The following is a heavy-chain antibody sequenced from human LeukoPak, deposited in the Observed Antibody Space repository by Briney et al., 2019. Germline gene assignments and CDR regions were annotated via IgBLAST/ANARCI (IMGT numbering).Heavy chain of an antibody. CDR2: IYSGGST. D-gene: IGHD5-24*01. J-gene: IGHJ6*02. CDR1: GFTVSSNY. CDR3: ASRDKGYYYGMDV. V-gene: IGHV3-66*01. Sequence: GGSLRVSCAASGFTVSSNYMSWVRHTPGKGLEWVSLIYSGGSTYYADSVKGRFTISRDNSKNTLYLQMNSLRAEDTAVYYCASRDKGYYYGMDVWGQGITVTVSS.